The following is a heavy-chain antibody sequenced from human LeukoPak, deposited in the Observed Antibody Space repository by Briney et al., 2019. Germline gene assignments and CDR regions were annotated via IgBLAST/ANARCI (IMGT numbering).Heavy chain of an antibody. J-gene: IGHJ4*02. V-gene: IGHV3-21*01. Sequence: GESLKISCNSSGYIYTSYWIGWVRQAPGKGLEWVSSISSSSSYIYYADSVKGRFTISRDNAKNSLYLQMNSLRAEDTAVYYCARDGKGGSGWYKDYWGQGTLVTVSS. CDR1: GYIYTSYW. CDR2: ISSSSSYI. CDR3: ARDGKGGSGWYKDY. D-gene: IGHD6-19*01.